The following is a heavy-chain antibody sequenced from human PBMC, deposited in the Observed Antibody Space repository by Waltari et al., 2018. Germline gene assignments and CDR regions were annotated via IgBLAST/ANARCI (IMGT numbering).Heavy chain of an antibody. D-gene: IGHD3-10*01. CDR2: ISYSGST. Sequence: QVQLHESGPGLVKPSETLSLTCTVSGGSISNYYWSWIRQSPGKGLEWIGYISYSGSTNYNPSLKSRVTISVDTSKNQFSLKLSSVTAADTAVYYCARSYGSGNYFDYWGQGTLVTVSS. CDR1: GGSISNYY. V-gene: IGHV4-59*01. J-gene: IGHJ4*02. CDR3: ARSYGSGNYFDY.